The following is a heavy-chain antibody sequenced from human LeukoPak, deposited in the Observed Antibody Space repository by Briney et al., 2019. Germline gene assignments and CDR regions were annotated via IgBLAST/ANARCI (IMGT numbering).Heavy chain of an antibody. V-gene: IGHV1-69*05. J-gene: IGHJ4*02. CDR2: IIPIFGTA. CDR3: ARGPQTQDYFWSGYYPYYFDY. D-gene: IGHD3-3*01. Sequence: SVKVSCKASGGTFSSYAISWVRQAPGQGLEWMGGIIPIFGTANYAQKFQGRVTITTDESTSTAYMELSSLRSEDTAVYYCARGPQTQDYFWSGYYPYYFDYWGQGTLVTVSS. CDR1: GGTFSSYA.